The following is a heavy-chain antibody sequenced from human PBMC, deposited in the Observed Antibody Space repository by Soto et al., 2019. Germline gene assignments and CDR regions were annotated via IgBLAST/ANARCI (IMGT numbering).Heavy chain of an antibody. V-gene: IGHV3-7*04. CDR1: GFTFSSYW. D-gene: IGHD4-17*01. J-gene: IGHJ3*02. Sequence: EVQLVESGGGLVQPGGSLRLSCAASGFTFSSYWMSWVRQAPGKGLEWVANIKQDGREKYYVDSVKGRFTISRDNAKNSLYLQMNSLRAEDTAVYYCARAPGYGDFRGAFDIWGQGTMVTVSS. CDR3: ARAPGYGDFRGAFDI. CDR2: IKQDGREK.